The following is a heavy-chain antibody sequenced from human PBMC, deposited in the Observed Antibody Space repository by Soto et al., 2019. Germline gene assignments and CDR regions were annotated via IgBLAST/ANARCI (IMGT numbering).Heavy chain of an antibody. V-gene: IGHV4-34*01. D-gene: IGHD1-26*01. CDR1: GGSFSGYY. CDR3: ARGRPRGSYRPGGSDY. CDR2: INHSGST. Sequence: SETLSLTCAVYGGSFSGYYWSWIRQPPGKGLEWIGEINHSGSTNYNPSLKSRVTISVDTSKNQFSLKLSSVTAADTAVYYCARGRPRGSYRPGGSDYWGQGTMVTVSS. J-gene: IGHJ4*02.